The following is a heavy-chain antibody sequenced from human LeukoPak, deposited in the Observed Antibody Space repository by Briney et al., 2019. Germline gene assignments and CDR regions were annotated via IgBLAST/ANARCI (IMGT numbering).Heavy chain of an antibody. D-gene: IGHD2-15*01. CDR3: ARTHSGYCSGGSCYIMPNWFDP. CDR2: INPNSGGT. CDR1: GYTFTGYY. Sequence: GASVKVSCKASGYTFTGYYMHWVRQAPGQGLEWMGWINPNSGGTNYAQKFQGRVTMTRDTSISTVYMELSRLRSDDTAVYYCARTHSGYCSGGSCYIMPNWFDPWGQGTLVTVSS. J-gene: IGHJ5*02. V-gene: IGHV1-2*02.